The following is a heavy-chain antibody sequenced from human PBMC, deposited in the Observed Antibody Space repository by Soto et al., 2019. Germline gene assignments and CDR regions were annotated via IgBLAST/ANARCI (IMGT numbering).Heavy chain of an antibody. J-gene: IGHJ3*02. Sequence: QLQLQESGPGLVKPSETLSLTCTVSGGSISSSSYYWGWIRQPPGKGLEWIGSIYYSGSTYYNPWPRRRVTTSVDRSKNQYSLKLSCVTAGDTAVYYCASVEGYCSGGRCSPSDAFDIWGQGTMVTVS. CDR3: ASVEGYCSGGRCSPSDAFDI. CDR2: IYYSGST. D-gene: IGHD2-15*01. V-gene: IGHV4-39*01. CDR1: GGSISSSSYY.